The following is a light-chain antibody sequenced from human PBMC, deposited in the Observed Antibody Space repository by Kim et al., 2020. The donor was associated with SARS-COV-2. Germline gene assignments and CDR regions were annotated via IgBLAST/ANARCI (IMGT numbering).Light chain of an antibody. V-gene: IGKV3-15*01. CDR2: GAS. J-gene: IGKJ4*01. CDR3: QQYDNWPPELT. Sequence: EIVMTQSPATLSVSPGERATLSCRASQSVSSNLAWYQQKPGQAPRLLIYGASTRATGIPVRFSGSGSGTEFTLTISSLQSEDFAIYYCQQYDNWPPELTFGGGTKVDIK. CDR1: QSVSSN.